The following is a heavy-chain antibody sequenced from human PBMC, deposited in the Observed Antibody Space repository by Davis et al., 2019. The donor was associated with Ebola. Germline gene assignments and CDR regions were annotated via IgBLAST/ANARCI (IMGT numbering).Heavy chain of an antibody. CDR1: GFTFSSYS. D-gene: IGHD1-26*01. Sequence: GGSLRLSCAASGFTFSSYSMNWVRQAPGKGLEWVAVIWYDGSNKYYADSVKGRFTISRDNSKNTRYLKMNSLRAEDTAVYDCASETVSGGYLNYYGMDVWGQGTTVTVSS. V-gene: IGHV3-33*01. CDR2: IWYDGSNK. J-gene: IGHJ6*02. CDR3: ASETVSGGYLNYYGMDV.